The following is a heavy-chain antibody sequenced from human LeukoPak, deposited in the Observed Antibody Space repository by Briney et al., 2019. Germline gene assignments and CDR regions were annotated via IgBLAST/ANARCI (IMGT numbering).Heavy chain of an antibody. D-gene: IGHD4-11*01. CDR2: IYYSGST. CDR3: ARGIDDYSNYFDY. CDR1: GGSISSYY. Sequence: SETLSLTCTVSGGSISSYYWSWIRQPPGKGLEWIGYIYYSGSTNYNPSLKSRVTISVDTSKNQFSLKLSSVTAADAAVYYCARGIDDYSNYFDYWGQGTLVTVSS. J-gene: IGHJ4*02. V-gene: IGHV4-59*08.